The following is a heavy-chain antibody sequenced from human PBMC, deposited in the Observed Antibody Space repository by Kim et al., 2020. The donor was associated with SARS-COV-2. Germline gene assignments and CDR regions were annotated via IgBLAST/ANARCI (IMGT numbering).Heavy chain of an antibody. J-gene: IGHJ4*02. V-gene: IGHV1-69*04. D-gene: IGHD6-19*01. CDR3: ARAGSGWYFLSDY. Sequence: YAQKFQGRVTITADKSTSTAYMELSSLRSEDTAVYYCARAGSGWYFLSDYWGQGTLVTVSS.